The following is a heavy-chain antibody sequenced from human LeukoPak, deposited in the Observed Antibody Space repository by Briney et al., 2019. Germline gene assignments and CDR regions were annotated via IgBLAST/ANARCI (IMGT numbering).Heavy chain of an antibody. D-gene: IGHD2-2*01. Sequence: GGSLRLSCAASGFTFSSYGMHWVRQAPGKGLEWVSAISSSDGYTYYADSVKGRFTISRDNSKNTLYLQMNSLRAEDTAVYYCARSVSSRFTSPRRPYYFDSWGQGTLVTVSS. CDR3: ARSVSSRFTSPRRPYYFDS. CDR1: GFTFSSYG. V-gene: IGHV3-23*01. J-gene: IGHJ4*02. CDR2: ISSSDGYT.